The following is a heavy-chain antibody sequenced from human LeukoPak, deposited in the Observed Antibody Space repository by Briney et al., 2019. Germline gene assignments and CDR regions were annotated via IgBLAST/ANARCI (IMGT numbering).Heavy chain of an antibody. J-gene: IGHJ6*02. Sequence: SETLSLTCAVSGGSISSGGYSWSWIRQPPGKGLEWIGEINHSGSTNYNPSLKSRVTISVDTSKNQFSLKLSSVTAADTAVYYCARAAVGWSSSGWYDYYYYGMDVWGQGTTVTVSS. V-gene: IGHV4-34*01. CDR3: ARAAVGWSSSGWYDYYYYGMDV. CDR2: INHSGST. CDR1: GGSISSGGYS. D-gene: IGHD6-19*01.